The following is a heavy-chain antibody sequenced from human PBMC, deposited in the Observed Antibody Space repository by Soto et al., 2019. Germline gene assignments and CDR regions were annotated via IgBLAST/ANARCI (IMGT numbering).Heavy chain of an antibody. CDR1: GGSVSSGGYY. V-gene: IGHV4-31*03. Sequence: QVQLQESGPGLVKPSQTLSLTCSVSGGSVSSGGYYWKWIRPHPGKDLEWIGYIYGSGGTNYYPSLKSRVALSLNSSENNLSLKVSSVTAEDTAIYYCTWMPGGHIFGHFAHWGQGTLFTVS. D-gene: IGHD5-18*01. CDR2: IYGSGGT. J-gene: IGHJ4*02. CDR3: TWMPGGHIFGHFAH.